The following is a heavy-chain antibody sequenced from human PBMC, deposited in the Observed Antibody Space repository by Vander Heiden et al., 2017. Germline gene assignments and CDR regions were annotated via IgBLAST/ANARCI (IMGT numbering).Heavy chain of an antibody. CDR3: AKVSLWFGELDY. Sequence: EVQLLEPGGGLVQPGGSLRLSCSASGFPFSSYAMSWVRQAPGKGLEWVSAISGSGGSTYYADSVKGRFTISRDNSKNTLYLQMNSLRAEDTAVYYCAKVSLWFGELDYWGQGTLVTVSS. CDR1: GFPFSSYA. D-gene: IGHD3-10*01. V-gene: IGHV3-23*01. J-gene: IGHJ4*02. CDR2: ISGSGGST.